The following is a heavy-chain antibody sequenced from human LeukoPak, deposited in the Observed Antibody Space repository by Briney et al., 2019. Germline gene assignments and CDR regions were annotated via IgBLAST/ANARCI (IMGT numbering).Heavy chain of an antibody. D-gene: IGHD1-14*01. V-gene: IGHV5-51*01. CDR1: GYTFSKYW. J-gene: IGHJ3*01. Sequence: GESLKISCQGSGYTFSKYWIGWVRQMPGKGLEWMGLTFPGDSEARYSPSFEGQVTISADKSIDTAYLQWSSLKASDTAMYYCATLGRRSSLWYKGAFDFWGQGTLVIVSP. CDR2: TFPGDSEA. CDR3: ATLGRRSSLWYKGAFDF.